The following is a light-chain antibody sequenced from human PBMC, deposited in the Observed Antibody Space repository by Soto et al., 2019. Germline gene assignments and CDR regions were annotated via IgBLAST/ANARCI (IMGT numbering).Light chain of an antibody. CDR1: NTDVGGHHY. CDR3: LVYGKGGALL. V-gene: IGLV2-14*03. CDR2: EVD. Sequence: SVLTQPASVPGSPGQSISISCTGTNTDVGGHHYVSWYQQHPGRAPKLVIYEVDNRPSNVTARFSGSKRGNTASLTISGLQSEDDADYYWLVYGKGGALLFGGGTQLAVL. J-gene: IGLJ3*02.